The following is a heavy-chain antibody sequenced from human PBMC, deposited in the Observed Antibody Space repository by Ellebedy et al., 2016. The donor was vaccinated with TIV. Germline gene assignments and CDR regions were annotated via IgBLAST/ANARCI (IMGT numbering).Heavy chain of an antibody. CDR2: ISYDGSNK. CDR1: GFTFSNYG. V-gene: IGHV3-30*03. Sequence: GESLKISCAASGFTFSNYGMHWVRQAPGKGLEWVAVISYDGSNKYYADSVKGRFTISRDNSKNTLYLQMNSLRAEDTVVYYCARDLNIVVVTALGYWGQGTLVTVSS. D-gene: IGHD2-21*02. J-gene: IGHJ4*02. CDR3: ARDLNIVVVTALGY.